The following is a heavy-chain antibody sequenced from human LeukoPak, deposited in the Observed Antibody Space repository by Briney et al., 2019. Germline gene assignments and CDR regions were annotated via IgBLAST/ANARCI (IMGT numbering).Heavy chain of an antibody. D-gene: IGHD2-8*01. CDR1: GFTFGSYG. V-gene: IGHV3-30*03. CDR3: PTLVLGE. Sequence: GGSLRLSRAASGFTFGSYGMHWVRQAPGKGLEWVAVISYDGSNKYYADSVKGRFTISRDNSKNTLYLQMNSLRAEDTAVYCTPTLVLGEWGQGTLVTVSS. J-gene: IGHJ4*02. CDR2: ISYDGSNK.